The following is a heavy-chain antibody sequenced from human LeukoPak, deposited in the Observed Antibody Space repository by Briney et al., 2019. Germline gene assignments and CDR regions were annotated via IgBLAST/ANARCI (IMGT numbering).Heavy chain of an antibody. CDR1: GGSISSYY. CDR3: ARGVVGATTDY. CDR2: IYYSGST. V-gene: IGHV4-59*01. D-gene: IGHD1-26*01. J-gene: IGHJ4*02. Sequence: SETLSLTCTVSGGSISSYYWSWIRQPPGKGLEWIGYIYYSGSTNYNPSLKSRVTISVDTSKNQFSLKLSSVTAADTAVYYCARGVVGATTDYWGQGTLVTVSS.